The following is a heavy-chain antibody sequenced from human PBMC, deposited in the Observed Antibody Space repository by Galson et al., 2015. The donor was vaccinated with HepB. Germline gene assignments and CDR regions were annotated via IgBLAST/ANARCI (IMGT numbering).Heavy chain of an antibody. CDR2: IRYDGSNK. CDR3: AKSGKSMVRGVIITYYFDY. D-gene: IGHD3-10*01. Sequence: SLRLSCAASGFTFSSYGMHWVRQAPGKGLEWVAFIRYDGSNKYYADSVKGRFTISRDNSKNTLYLQMNSLRAEDTAVYYCAKSGKSMVRGVIITYYFDYWGQGTLVTVSS. V-gene: IGHV3-30*02. CDR1: GFTFSSYG. J-gene: IGHJ4*02.